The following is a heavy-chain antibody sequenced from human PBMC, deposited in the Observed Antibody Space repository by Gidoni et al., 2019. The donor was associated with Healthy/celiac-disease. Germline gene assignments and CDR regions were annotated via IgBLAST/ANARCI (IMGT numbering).Heavy chain of an antibody. J-gene: IGHJ4*02. V-gene: IGHV4-39*01. Sequence: HLQLQESGPGLVKPSETLSLTFTVSGCSISSSSYYWGWIRQPPGKGLEWIGSIYYSGSTYYNPSIKSRVTISVDTSKNQFSLKLSSVTAADTAVYYWARHPRISLNYFDYWGQGTLVTVSS. CDR2: IYYSGST. CDR3: ARHPRISLNYFDY. CDR1: GCSISSSSYY.